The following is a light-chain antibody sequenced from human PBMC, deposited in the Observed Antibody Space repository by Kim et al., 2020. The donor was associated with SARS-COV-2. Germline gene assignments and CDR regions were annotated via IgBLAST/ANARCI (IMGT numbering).Light chain of an antibody. CDR3: AGWDKTLSGPV. Sequence: GQTVAISCSGSSSTIGSYGVNWYQHLPGTAPKLLIYGSDQRPSGVPDRFSGSKSGTSASLAISGLQSEDEADYYCAGWDKTLSGPVIGGGTQLTVL. CDR2: GSD. J-gene: IGLJ3*02. V-gene: IGLV1-44*01. CDR1: SSTIGSYG.